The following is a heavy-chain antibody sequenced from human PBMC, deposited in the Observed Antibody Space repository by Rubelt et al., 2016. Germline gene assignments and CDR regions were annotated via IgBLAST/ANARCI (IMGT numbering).Heavy chain of an antibody. V-gene: IGHV3-15*01. J-gene: IGHJ3*02. CDR1: GFSFNRAW. CDR2: ITSQNNGGTT. Sequence: GGGLVKPGGSLRLSCAASGFSFNRAWMSWVRQAPGKGLEWVGRITSQNNGGTTDYAAPAKGRFSISRDDSKNTLYLQMNSLKTEDTAVYYCNQNWNYGNDAFDIWGQGTMVTVSS. CDR3: NQNWNYGNDAFDI. D-gene: IGHD1-7*01.